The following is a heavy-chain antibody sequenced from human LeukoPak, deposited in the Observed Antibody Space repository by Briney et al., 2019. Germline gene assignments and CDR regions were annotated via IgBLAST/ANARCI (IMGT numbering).Heavy chain of an antibody. V-gene: IGHV5-10-1*01. Sequence: GESLKISCKGSGYSFTNYWITWVRQMPGKGLEWLGRIDPTDSYTNYSPSFQGHVTISADKSISTAYLQWSSLKTSDTAMYYCARHYGSGSPLDHWGQGTLVTASS. J-gene: IGHJ4*02. CDR2: IDPTDSYT. CDR3: ARHYGSGSPLDH. CDR1: GYSFTNYW. D-gene: IGHD3-10*01.